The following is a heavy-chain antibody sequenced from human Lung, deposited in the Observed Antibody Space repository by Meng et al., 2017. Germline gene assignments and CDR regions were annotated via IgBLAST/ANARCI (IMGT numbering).Heavy chain of an antibody. Sequence: GGSLRLSCAGSGFTFSNYAMIWIRQAPGKGLEWVSSITGSGGGIYYAESVRGRFSISRDNSKNTLYLQMNSLRGDDTAVYYCAKDPNGDYLGAFDFWGLGTMVTVSS. D-gene: IGHD4-17*01. V-gene: IGHV3-23*01. CDR2: ITGSGGGI. J-gene: IGHJ3*01. CDR1: GFTFSNYA. CDR3: AKDPNGDYLGAFDF.